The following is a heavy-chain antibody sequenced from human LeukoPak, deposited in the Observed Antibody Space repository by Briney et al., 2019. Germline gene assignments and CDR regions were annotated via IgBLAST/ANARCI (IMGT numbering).Heavy chain of an antibody. J-gene: IGHJ4*02. CDR3: ARDYYGSGSYYPTYFDY. CDR2: INHSGST. V-gene: IGHV4-34*01. CDR1: GGSFSGYY. Sequence: SETLSLTCAVYGGSFSGYYWSWIRQPPGKGLEWIGEINHSGSTNYNPSLKSRVTISVDTSKNQSSLKLSSVTAADTAVYYCARDYYGSGSYYPTYFDYWGQGTLVTVSS. D-gene: IGHD3-10*01.